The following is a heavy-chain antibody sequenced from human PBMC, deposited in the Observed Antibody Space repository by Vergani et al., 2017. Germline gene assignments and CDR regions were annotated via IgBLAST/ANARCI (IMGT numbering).Heavy chain of an antibody. D-gene: IGHD1-26*01. J-gene: IGHJ4*02. V-gene: IGHV3-33*01. CDR1: GFTFSSYG. CDR3: AQGGSYFSRLDY. CDR2: IWYDGSNK. Sequence: QVQLVESGGGVVQPGRSLRLSCAASGFTFSSYGMHWVRQAPGKGLEWVAVIWYDGSNKYYADSVKGRFTISRDNSKNTLYLQMNSLRAEDTAVYYCAQGGSYFSRLDYWGQGTLVTVSS.